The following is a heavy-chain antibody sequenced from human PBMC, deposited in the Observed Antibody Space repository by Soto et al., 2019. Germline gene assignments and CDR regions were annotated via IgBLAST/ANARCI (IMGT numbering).Heavy chain of an antibody. J-gene: IGHJ6*02. V-gene: IGHV1-69*13. CDR2: IIPIFGTA. D-gene: IGHD1-26*01. Sequence: SVKVSCKASGVTFSSYAISWVRQAPGQGLEWMGGIIPIFGTANYAQKFQGRVTITADESTSTAYMELSSLRSEDTAVYYCARKWEPYVYGMDVWGQGTTVTVSS. CDR1: GVTFSSYA. CDR3: ARKWEPYVYGMDV.